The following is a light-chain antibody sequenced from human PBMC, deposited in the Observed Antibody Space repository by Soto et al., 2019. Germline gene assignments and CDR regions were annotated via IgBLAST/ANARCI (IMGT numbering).Light chain of an antibody. CDR2: GAF. V-gene: IGKV3-15*01. CDR3: QLYGISPH. J-gene: IGKJ5*01. CDR1: QSVSSN. Sequence: DIVMTQSPVTLSGSAWERVTLSCRASQSVSSNLAWYQQKPGQAPSPPLYGAFTTATGIPTRFSGSSSGTDFTLTINRLAPEDFAVYYCQLYGISPHFGQGTRLEIK.